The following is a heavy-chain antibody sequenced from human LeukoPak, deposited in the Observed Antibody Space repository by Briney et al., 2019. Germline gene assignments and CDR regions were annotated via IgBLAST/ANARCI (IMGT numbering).Heavy chain of an antibody. CDR3: ARGAGYSYGPLHY. D-gene: IGHD5-18*01. J-gene: IGHJ4*02. CDR1: GFTFSGYW. V-gene: IGHV3-74*01. Sequence: PGGSLRLSSAASGFTFSGYWMHWVRQAPGKGLMWVSRINSDGSSTSYEDSVKGRFTISRDNAKNTLFLQMNSLRAEDTAVYYCARGAGYSYGPLHYWGQGTLVTVSS. CDR2: INSDGSST.